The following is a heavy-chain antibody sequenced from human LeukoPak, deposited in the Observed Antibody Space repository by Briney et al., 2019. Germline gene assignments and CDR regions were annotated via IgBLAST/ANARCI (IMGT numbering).Heavy chain of an antibody. CDR2: IYSDNT. CDR3: AKDHSSSWYLTGYYYYYMDV. CDR1: GFTVSSNS. J-gene: IGHJ6*03. D-gene: IGHD6-13*01. Sequence: GGSLRLSCTVSGFTVSSNSMSWVRQAPGKGLEWVSFIYSDNTHYSDSVKGRFTISRDNSKNTLYLQMNSLRAEDTAVYYCAKDHSSSWYLTGYYYYYMDVWGKGTTVTISS. V-gene: IGHV3-53*01.